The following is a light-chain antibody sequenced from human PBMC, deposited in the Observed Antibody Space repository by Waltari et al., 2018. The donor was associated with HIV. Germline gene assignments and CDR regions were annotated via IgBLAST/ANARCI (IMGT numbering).Light chain of an antibody. CDR1: NIGSKS. J-gene: IGLJ3*02. CDR2: DDS. Sequence: SYVLTQPPSVSVAPGQTARITCGGNNIGSKSVNWYRQKPGQAPVLVVYDDSDRPSGIPERFSGANSGNTATRTISRVEAGDEADYYCQVWHSSSDHPRVFGGGTKLTVL. V-gene: IGLV3-21*02. CDR3: QVWHSSSDHPRV.